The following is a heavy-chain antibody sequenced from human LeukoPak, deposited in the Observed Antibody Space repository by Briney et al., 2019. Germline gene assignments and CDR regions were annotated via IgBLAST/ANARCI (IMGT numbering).Heavy chain of an antibody. Sequence: PGRSLRLSCAASGFTFSSYGMHWVRQAPGKGLEWVAVISYDGSNKYYADSVKGRFTISRDNSKNTLYLQMNSLRAEDTAVYYCAKDHYYDSSGYYKENDAVDIWGQGTMVTVSS. CDR3: AKDHYYDSSGYYKENDAVDI. D-gene: IGHD3-22*01. CDR1: GFTFSSYG. V-gene: IGHV3-30*18. CDR2: ISYDGSNK. J-gene: IGHJ3*02.